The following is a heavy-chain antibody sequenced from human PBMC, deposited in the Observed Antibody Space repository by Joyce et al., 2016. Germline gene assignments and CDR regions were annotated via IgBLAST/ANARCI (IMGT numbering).Heavy chain of an antibody. D-gene: IGHD6-19*01. CDR2: INNSGVT. CDR3: ERSQWLAPLMY. V-gene: IGHV4-34*01. CDR1: GGHFRGFF. J-gene: IGHJ4*02. Sequence: QVQLQQWGAGLFKPSETLSLTCAVSGGHFRGFFWTWVRQPPGKGLEWIGDINNSGVTNYNPSLKTRVTFSVDTSKNQFSLKLTSLSAADTAVYYCERSQWLAPLMYWGQGTPVTVSS.